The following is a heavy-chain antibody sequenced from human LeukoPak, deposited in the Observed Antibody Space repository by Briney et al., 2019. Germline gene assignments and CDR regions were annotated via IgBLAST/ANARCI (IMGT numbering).Heavy chain of an antibody. CDR1: GDSISSTSYF. J-gene: IGHJ4*02. D-gene: IGHD2-15*01. V-gene: IGHV4-39*01. CDR2: IYYSGTT. Sequence: PSETLSLTCTVSGDSISSTSYFWGWIRQPPGKGLEWIATIYYSGTTYYNPSLKSRVTISVDTSKNQFSLKLSSVSASDMAVYYCARHKCSGIYCPSDYWGQGTLVTVSS. CDR3: ARHKCSGIYCPSDY.